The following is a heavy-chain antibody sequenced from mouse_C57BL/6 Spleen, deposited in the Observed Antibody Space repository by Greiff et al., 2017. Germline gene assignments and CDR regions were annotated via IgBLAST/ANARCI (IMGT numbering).Heavy chain of an antibody. J-gene: IGHJ2*01. CDR3: ARRDYYGSSYYFDY. Sequence: EVQLQQSGPELVKPGASVKISCKASGYSFTDYNMNWVKQSNGKSLEWIGVINPNYGTTSYNQKFKGKATLTVDQSSSTAYMQLNSLTSEDSAVXYCARRDYYGSSYYFDYWGQGTTLTVSS. D-gene: IGHD1-1*01. V-gene: IGHV1-39*01. CDR2: INPNYGTT. CDR1: GYSFTDYN.